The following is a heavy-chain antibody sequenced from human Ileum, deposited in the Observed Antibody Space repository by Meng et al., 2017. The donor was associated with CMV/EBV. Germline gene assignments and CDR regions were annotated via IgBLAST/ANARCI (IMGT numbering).Heavy chain of an antibody. Sequence: GGSLRLSCAASGFTFSSYWMTWVRQAPDKGLEWVAFIRYDGSEKYYADSVKGRFSISRDNSKNTMSVQLNSLRTEDTAVYYCVLDRRIFFDHWGQGTLVTVSS. V-gene: IGHV3-30*02. CDR1: GFTFSSYW. CDR2: IRYDGSEK. D-gene: IGHD1-1*01. CDR3: VLDRRIFFDH. J-gene: IGHJ4*02.